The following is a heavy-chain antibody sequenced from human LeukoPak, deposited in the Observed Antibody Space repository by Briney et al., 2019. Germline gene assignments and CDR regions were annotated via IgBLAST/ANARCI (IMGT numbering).Heavy chain of an antibody. CDR2: IYTGRTA. Sequence: SQTLSLTCTVSGGSISSASYYWSWIRQPAGNGLGWIGHIYTGRTANYNPSLKTRDTISVYTSKNQFPLKLNSVTAADTAGDYCARDWGGLNWFDPWGQGTLVTVSS. J-gene: IGHJ5*02. D-gene: IGHD3-16*01. CDR3: ARDWGGLNWFDP. V-gene: IGHV4-61*09. CDR1: GGSISSASYY.